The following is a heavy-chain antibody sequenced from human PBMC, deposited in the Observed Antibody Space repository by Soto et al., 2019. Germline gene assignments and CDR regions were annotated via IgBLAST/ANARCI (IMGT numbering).Heavy chain of an antibody. CDR2: ISYDGSDK. D-gene: IGHD2-15*01. V-gene: IGHV3-30-3*01. CDR1: GFIFSNYA. J-gene: IGHJ4*02. Sequence: QVQLVESGGGVVQPGRSLRLSCAASGFIFSNYAMYWVRQAPGKGLEWVALISYDGSDKYYADSVKGRFTISRDNSKNALYLQMDSLRAEDTAAYYCAGEGAYCSGGRCYRDYWGQGTLVTVSS. CDR3: AGEGAYCSGGRCYRDY.